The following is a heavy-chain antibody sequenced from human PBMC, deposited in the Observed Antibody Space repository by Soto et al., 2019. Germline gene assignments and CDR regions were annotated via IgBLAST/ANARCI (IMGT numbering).Heavy chain of an antibody. J-gene: IGHJ4*02. CDR3: ARDSVVDATTYYFDN. CDR1: GYSFTSYT. Sequence: QVQLVQSGAEVKKPGASVKVSCKASGYSFTSYTIHWVRQAPGQRPEWMGWINAGNGDTQYSQKFQGRVTITRDTSASSVYMELSSLRYEDTAVFFCARDSVVDATTYYFDNWGQGTLVTVSS. CDR2: INAGNGDT. V-gene: IGHV1-3*01. D-gene: IGHD2-15*01.